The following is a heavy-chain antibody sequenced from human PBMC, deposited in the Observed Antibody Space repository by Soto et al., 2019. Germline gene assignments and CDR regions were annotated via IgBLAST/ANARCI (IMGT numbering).Heavy chain of an antibody. J-gene: IGHJ4*02. CDR2: INHSGNT. V-gene: IGHV4-34*01. Sequence: SETLSLTCAVYGGSFSGYYWSWIRQAPGEGLEWIGEINHSGNTNYNPSLKSRVTISIDASKKYFSLRLNSVTAADTAVYYCARVRNSRDIDYWGQGIRVTVSS. CDR3: ARVRNSRDIDY. CDR1: GGSFSGYY. D-gene: IGHD3-22*01.